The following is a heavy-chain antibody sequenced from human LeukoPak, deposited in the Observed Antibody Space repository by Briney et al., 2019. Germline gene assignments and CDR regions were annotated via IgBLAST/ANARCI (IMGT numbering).Heavy chain of an antibody. CDR3: ATEGAYTTSSPPAS. Sequence: PGGSLRLSCAASGFTFTNYWMSWVRQAPGKGPEWVAKIKHDGSGTYYLDSVKGRFTISRDNAKNSLYQQMSSLRADDTAVYYCATEGAYTTSSPPASWGQGTRVTVSS. D-gene: IGHD3-16*01. V-gene: IGHV3-7*01. CDR2: IKHDGSGT. J-gene: IGHJ5*02. CDR1: GFTFTNYW.